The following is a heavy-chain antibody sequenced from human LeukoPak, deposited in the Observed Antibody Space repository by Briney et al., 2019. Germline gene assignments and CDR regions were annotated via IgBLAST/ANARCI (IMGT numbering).Heavy chain of an antibody. CDR2: ISGSGVGT. J-gene: IGHJ4*02. V-gene: IGHV3-23*01. D-gene: IGHD3-10*01. CDR1: GFTFSSYA. Sequence: PGGSLRLSCAASGFTFSSYAMSWVRQAPGKGLEWVSAISGSGVGTYYADSAKGRFTISRDNSKNTLYLQMNSLRAEESAVYYCAKDKKVGVTPYFDTRGQGNLVTVSS. CDR3: AKDKKVGVTPYFDT.